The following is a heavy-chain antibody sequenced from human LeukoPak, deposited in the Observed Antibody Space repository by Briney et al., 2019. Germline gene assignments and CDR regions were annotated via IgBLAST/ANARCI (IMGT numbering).Heavy chain of an antibody. CDR3: ARETYYDSSGYSSYFDY. J-gene: IGHJ4*02. CDR1: GYTFIGHG. CDR2: ISAYNGNT. Sequence: ASVKVSCKASGYTFIGHGISWMRQAPGQGLEWMGWISAYNGNTNYAQKLQGRVTMTTDTSTSTAYMELRSLRSDDTAVYYCARETYYDSSGYSSYFDYWGQGTLVTVSS. V-gene: IGHV1-18*01. D-gene: IGHD3-22*01.